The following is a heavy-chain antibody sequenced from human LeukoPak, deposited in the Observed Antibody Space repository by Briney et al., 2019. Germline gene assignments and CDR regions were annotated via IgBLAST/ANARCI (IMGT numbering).Heavy chain of an antibody. CDR2: IYTSGST. V-gene: IGHV4-4*09. CDR1: GGSLSSYY. D-gene: IGHD1-7*01. J-gene: IGHJ5*02. CDR3: AREQLELRGWFDP. Sequence: PSETLSLTCTVSGGSLSSYYWSWIRPPPGKGLEWIGYIYTSGSTNYNPSLKSRVTISVDTSKKQFCLKLSSVTAADTAVYYCAREQLELRGWFDPWGQGTLVTVSS.